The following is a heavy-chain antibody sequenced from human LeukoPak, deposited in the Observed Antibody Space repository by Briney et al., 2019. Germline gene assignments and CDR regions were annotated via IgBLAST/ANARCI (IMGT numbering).Heavy chain of an antibody. CDR3: ARLLTGSRDY. V-gene: IGHV5-51*01. CDR2: IYPGDSDT. Sequence: GESLKISCKGSGYNFATYWIGWVRQMPGKALEWMGIIYPGDSDTRYSPSFQGQVTISADKSISTAYLLWSSLKASDTAMYYCARLLTGSRDYWGQGTLVTVSS. CDR1: GYNFATYW. D-gene: IGHD1-26*01. J-gene: IGHJ4*02.